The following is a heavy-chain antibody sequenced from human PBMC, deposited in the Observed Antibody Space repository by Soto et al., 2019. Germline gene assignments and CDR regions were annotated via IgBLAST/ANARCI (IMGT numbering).Heavy chain of an antibody. D-gene: IGHD4-17*01. J-gene: IGHJ4*02. CDR3: ARHYGDRPGYFDY. CDR2: VYYSGTT. CDR1: GGSISSGGYY. Sequence: PSETLSLTCTVSGGSISSGGYYWSWIRQNPGKDLEWIGYVYYSGTTYYNPSLKSRVAISVDTSKNHFSLKLSSVSAADMAVYYCARHYGDRPGYFDYWGQGTLVTVSS. V-gene: IGHV4-31*03.